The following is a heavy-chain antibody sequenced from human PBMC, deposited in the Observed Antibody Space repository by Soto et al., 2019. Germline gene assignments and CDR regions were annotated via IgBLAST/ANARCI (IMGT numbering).Heavy chain of an antibody. J-gene: IGHJ4*02. CDR2: ISGSGDST. Sequence: EVQLLESGGGLVQPGGSLRLSCEASGFTFSSYAMSWVRQAPGKGLEWVSAISGSGDSTYYPDSVKGRFTISRDNSKNTLYLQMNSLRAEDTAVFYCAKDGRGGCSTTPCYNFDYWGQGTLVTVS. CDR1: GFTFSSYA. CDR3: AKDGRGGCSTTPCYNFDY. V-gene: IGHV3-23*01. D-gene: IGHD2-2*02.